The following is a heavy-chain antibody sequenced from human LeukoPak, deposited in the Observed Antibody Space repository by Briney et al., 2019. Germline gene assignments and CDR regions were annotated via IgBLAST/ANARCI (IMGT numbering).Heavy chain of an antibody. CDR1: GYTFSSYA. CDR2: ISTYSGNT. Sequence: ASGKGSCKPSGYTFSSYALSWGRQAPGQRVEWAGWISTYSGNTNYAQKLQGRITMTIETSTSTAYMELRSLRSDDTAVYYCARGGSRVVTYGNFDYWGQGTLVTVSS. J-gene: IGHJ4*02. V-gene: IGHV1-18*01. D-gene: IGHD2-21*02. CDR3: ARGGSRVVTYGNFDY.